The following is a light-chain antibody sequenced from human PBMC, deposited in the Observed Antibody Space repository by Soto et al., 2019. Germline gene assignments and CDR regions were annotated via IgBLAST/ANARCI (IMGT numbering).Light chain of an antibody. CDR1: QSVSNNY. Sequence: EIVLTQSPGTLSLSPGERATLSCRASQSVSNNYLAWYQQKPGQAPRLLIYGASNRATGIPDRFSGSGSGTDFTLTISRLEPEDFAVYFCHQYNKWPRTFGRGTKV. CDR3: HQYNKWPRT. CDR2: GAS. V-gene: IGKV3-20*01. J-gene: IGKJ1*01.